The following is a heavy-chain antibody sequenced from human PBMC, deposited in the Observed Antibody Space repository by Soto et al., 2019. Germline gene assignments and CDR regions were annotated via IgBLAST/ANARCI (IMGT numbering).Heavy chain of an antibody. CDR1: RGAFGDYW. CDR2: INRDANDI. CDR3: ARDVPHGWFDS. J-gene: IGHJ5*01. Sequence: EVQLVESGGGLVQPGGSLRLSCEASRGAFGDYWMHWVRQAPGKGLVWVSRINRDANDIIYADSVKGRFTASRDNAKKMVFLQMKSLGVEDAAVYYCARDVPHGWFDSWGQGTLVTVSS. V-gene: IGHV3-74*01. D-gene: IGHD3-10*02.